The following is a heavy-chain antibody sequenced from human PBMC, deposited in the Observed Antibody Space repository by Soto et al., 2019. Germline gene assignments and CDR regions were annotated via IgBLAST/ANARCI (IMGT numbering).Heavy chain of an antibody. V-gene: IGHV4-39*01. D-gene: IGHD3-3*01. CDR1: GGSISSSSYY. J-gene: IGHJ6*03. CDR2: IYYSGST. Sequence: SETLSLTCTVSGGSISSSSYYWGWIRQPPGKGLEWIGSIYYSGSTYYNPSLKSRVTISVDTSKNQFSLKLSSVTAADTAVYYCARRGGIFGVDISPRYYYYYYYMDVWGKGTTVTVSS. CDR3: ARRGGIFGVDISPRYYYYYYYMDV.